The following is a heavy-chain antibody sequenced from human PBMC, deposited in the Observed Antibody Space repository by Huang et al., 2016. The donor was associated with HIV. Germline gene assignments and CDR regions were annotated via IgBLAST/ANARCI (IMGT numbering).Heavy chain of an antibody. CDR3: AKESIMGFGVATFDS. D-gene: IGHD3-3*01. CDR2: STGFGGNS. J-gene: IGHJ4*02. Sequence: EVQLLESGGGLVQPGGSLRLSCSASGFTFSGSAMSGVRQAPGKGLEGVSSSTGFGGNSYYADSVKGRFTISRDDSKNTLLLQVNGLRAEDTAIYYCAKESIMGFGVATFDSWGQGALVTVSS. V-gene: IGHV3-23*01. CDR1: GFTFSGSA.